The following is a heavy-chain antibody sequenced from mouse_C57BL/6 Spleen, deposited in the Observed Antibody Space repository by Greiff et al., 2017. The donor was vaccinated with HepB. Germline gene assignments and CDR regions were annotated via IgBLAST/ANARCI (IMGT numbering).Heavy chain of an antibody. Sequence: DVMLVESGGGLVKPGGSLKLSCAASGFTFSDYGMHWVRQALEKGLEWVAYISSGSSTIYYADTVKGRFTISRDNAKNTMFLQMTSLSSEDTAMYYCARMITNYYAMDYWGQGASVTGAS. CDR2: ISSGSSTI. D-gene: IGHD2-4*01. CDR3: ARMITNYYAMDY. CDR1: GFTFSDYG. V-gene: IGHV5-17*01. J-gene: IGHJ4*01.